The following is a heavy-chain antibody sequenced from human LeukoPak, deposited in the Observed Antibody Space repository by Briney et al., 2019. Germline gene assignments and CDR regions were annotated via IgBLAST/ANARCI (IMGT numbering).Heavy chain of an antibody. V-gene: IGHV3-23*01. CDR1: GFTFSTYA. J-gene: IGHJ4*02. D-gene: IGHD6-13*01. CDR2: IIGSGEST. Sequence: GGSLRLSCAASGFTFSTYAMSWDRQAPGKGLEWVSTIIGSGESTYYADSVKGRFTISRDNSKNTLYLQVNSLRAEDTGFYYCAKHLSSSSRYYCDSWGQGTLVTVSS. CDR3: AKHLSSSSRYYCDS.